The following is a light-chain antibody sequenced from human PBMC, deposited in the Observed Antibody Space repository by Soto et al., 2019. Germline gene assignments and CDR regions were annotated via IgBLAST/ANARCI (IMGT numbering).Light chain of an antibody. V-gene: IGKV3-15*01. CDR2: DTS. Sequence: EIVVTQSPATLSVSPRESVTLSCRASQSVSSSLAWYQQRPGQAPRLLIYDTSTRAAGISARFSGSGSGTEFTLPISSLQSEGFGGCCCLQYIDWPPGTVGQGTAVEIK. CDR1: QSVSSS. J-gene: IGKJ1*01. CDR3: LQYIDWPPGT.